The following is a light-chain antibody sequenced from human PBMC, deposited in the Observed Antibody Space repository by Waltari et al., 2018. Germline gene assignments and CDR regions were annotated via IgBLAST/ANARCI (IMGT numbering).Light chain of an antibody. CDR1: QTISAAS. Sequence: EIVLTQSPDTLSLSPGEGANLSCRASQTISAASLAWYQQKPGQAPRLRIYDASSRAAGIPDRCSGSGSGTDFTLTISRLEPEDFAVYYCQQYGTSPPTFGPGTEVDFE. CDR2: DAS. J-gene: IGKJ3*01. CDR3: QQYGTSPPT. V-gene: IGKV3-20*01.